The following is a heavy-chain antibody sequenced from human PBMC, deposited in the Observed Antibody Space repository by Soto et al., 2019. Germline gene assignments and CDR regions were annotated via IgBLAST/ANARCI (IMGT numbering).Heavy chain of an antibody. CDR3: AKDRADSWTSDV. D-gene: IGHD2-2*01. V-gene: IGHV3-23*01. CDR2: IDGAGGRI. Sequence: EEQLLESGGHLVQPGGSLRRSCAASDFILSNFGVSWVRQAPGKGLEWVSNIDGAGGRIFYANSVQGRFTITRNSPRKAVRLQMNALRADETAVYYCAKDRADSWTSDVWGNRTTVVVSS. CDR1: DFILSNFG. J-gene: IGHJ6*04.